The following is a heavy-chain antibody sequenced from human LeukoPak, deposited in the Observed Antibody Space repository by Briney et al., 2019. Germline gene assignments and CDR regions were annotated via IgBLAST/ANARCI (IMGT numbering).Heavy chain of an antibody. J-gene: IGHJ4*02. D-gene: IGHD6-6*01. CDR1: GYTFTSYG. V-gene: IGHV1-18*01. CDR2: ISAYNGNT. CDR3: ARGIEYSSSFPFDY. Sequence: GASVKVSCKASGYTFTSYGISGVRQAPGQGLEWMGWISAYNGNTNYAQKLQGRVTMTTDTSTSTAYMELRSLRSDDTAVYYCARGIEYSSSFPFDYWGQGTLVTVSS.